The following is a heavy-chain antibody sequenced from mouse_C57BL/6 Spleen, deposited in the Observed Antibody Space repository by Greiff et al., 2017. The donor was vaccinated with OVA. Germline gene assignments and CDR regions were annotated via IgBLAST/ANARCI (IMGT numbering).Heavy chain of an antibody. CDR2: INPNNGGT. CDR1: GYTFTDYN. CDR3: ARRFDYYGSSRYAMDY. V-gene: IGHV1-22*01. J-gene: IGHJ4*01. D-gene: IGHD1-1*01. Sequence: EVQLQQSGPELVKPGASVKMSCKASGYTFTDYNMHWVKQSHGKSLEWIGYINPNNGGTSYNQKFKGKATLTVNKSSSTAYMELRSLTSEESAVYYCARRFDYYGSSRYAMDYWGQGTSVTVSS.